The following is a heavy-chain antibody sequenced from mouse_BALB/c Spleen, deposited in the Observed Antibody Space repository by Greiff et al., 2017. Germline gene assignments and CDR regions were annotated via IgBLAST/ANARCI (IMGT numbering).Heavy chain of an antibody. D-gene: IGHD2-1*01. CDR1: GYSITSDYA. Sequence: EVKLQESGPGLVKPSQSLSLTCTVTGYSITSDYAWNWIRQFPGNKLEWMGYISYSGSTSYNPSLKSRISITRDTSKNQFFLQLNSVTTEDTATYYCARCVYYGNYDAWFAYWGQGTLVTVSA. CDR2: ISYSGST. V-gene: IGHV3-2*02. J-gene: IGHJ3*01. CDR3: ARCVYYGNYDAWFAY.